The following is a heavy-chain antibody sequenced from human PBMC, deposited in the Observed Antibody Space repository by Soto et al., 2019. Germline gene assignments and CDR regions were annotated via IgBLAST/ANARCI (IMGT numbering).Heavy chain of an antibody. V-gene: IGHV4-59*12. D-gene: IGHD2-8*01. Sequence: SETLSLTCTVSGGSISGFYWTWTRQPPGKGLEWIGYISYSGNTNYSPSLKSRVTISVDTSKRLLSLKLTSVTTADAAVYFCARAPMVISRSYFDNWGQGTPVTVSS. CDR3: ARAPMVISRSYFDN. CDR2: ISYSGNT. J-gene: IGHJ4*02. CDR1: GGSISGFY.